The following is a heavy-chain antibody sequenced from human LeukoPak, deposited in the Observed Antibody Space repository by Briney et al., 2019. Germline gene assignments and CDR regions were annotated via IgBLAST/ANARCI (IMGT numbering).Heavy chain of an antibody. D-gene: IGHD3-3*01. CDR3: ARHGVAGPYDAFDI. J-gene: IGHJ3*02. CDR1: RYSFSNYW. CDR2: IYPGDSDT. V-gene: IGHV5-51*01. Sequence: GESLKISCKGFRYSFSNYWIAWVRQMPGRGLESMGIIYPGDSDTRYSPSFQGQVTISADKSISTAYLQWSSLRASDTAMYYCARHGVAGPYDAFDIWGQGTRVTVSS.